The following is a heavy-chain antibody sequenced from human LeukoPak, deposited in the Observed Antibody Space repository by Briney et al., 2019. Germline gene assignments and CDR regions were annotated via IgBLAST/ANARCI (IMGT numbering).Heavy chain of an antibody. CDR2: INSDGSST. Sequence: PGGSLRLSCAASGFTVSSYWMHWVRQAPGKGLVWVSRINSDGSSTSYADSVKGRFTISRDNAKNTLYLQMNSLRAEDTAVYYCARDFYDYVWGSYRSGGADYWGQGTLVTVSS. J-gene: IGHJ4*02. CDR3: ARDFYDYVWGSYRSGGADY. D-gene: IGHD3-16*02. CDR1: GFTVSSYW. V-gene: IGHV3-74*01.